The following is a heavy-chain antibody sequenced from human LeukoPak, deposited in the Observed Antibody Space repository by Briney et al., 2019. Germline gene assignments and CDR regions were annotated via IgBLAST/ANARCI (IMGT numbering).Heavy chain of an antibody. D-gene: IGHD3-22*01. CDR2: INHSGST. CDR3: ARLSQYYYDSSGYPPADY. V-gene: IGHV4-34*01. CDR1: GGSFSGYY. J-gene: IGHJ4*02. Sequence: SETLSLTCAVYGGSFSGYYWSWIRQPPGKGLEWIGEINHSGSTNYNPSLKSRVTISVDTSKNQFSLKLSSVTAADTAVYYCARLSQYYYDSSGYPPADYWGQGTLVTVSS.